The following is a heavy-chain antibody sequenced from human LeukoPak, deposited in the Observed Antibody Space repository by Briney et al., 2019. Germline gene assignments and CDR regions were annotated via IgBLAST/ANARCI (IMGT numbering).Heavy chain of an antibody. CDR1: VDSVSSDSAA. V-gene: IGHV6-1*01. CDR2: TYHPSKWYS. CDR3: ARTTGHFDY. D-gene: IGHD2-8*02. Sequence: SQTLSLTCAISVDSVSSDSAAWNWIRQSPSRGLECLGRTYHPSKWYSESALSLKGRIPVNPDTSKNQSSLQLNSVGPEDTAVYYYARTTGHFDYWGQGTLVTVSS. J-gene: IGHJ4*02.